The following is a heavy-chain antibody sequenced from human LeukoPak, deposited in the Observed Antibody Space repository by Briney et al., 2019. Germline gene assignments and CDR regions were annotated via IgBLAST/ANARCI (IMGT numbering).Heavy chain of an antibody. CDR2: IKQDESEK. J-gene: IGHJ4*02. CDR1: GFTFSSYW. V-gene: IGHV3-7*01. CDR3: VKDGGGYYSTTYDY. Sequence: GSLRLSCAASGFTFSSYWMSWVRQAPGKGLEWVANIKQDESEKYYVDSVKGRFTISRDNAKNSLYLQMNSLRAEDTAVYYCVKDGGGYYSTTYDYWGQGTPVTVSS. D-gene: IGHD3-22*01.